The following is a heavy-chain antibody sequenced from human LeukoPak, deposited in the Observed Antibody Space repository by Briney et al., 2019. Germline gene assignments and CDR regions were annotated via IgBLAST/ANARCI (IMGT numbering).Heavy chain of an antibody. J-gene: IGHJ5*02. Sequence: GGSLRLSCAASGFTFSSYAMSWVRQAPGKGLEWVSAISGSGGGTYYADSVKGRFTISRDNSKNTLYLQMNSLRAEDTALYYCAKDENGHGDWFDPWGQGTLVTVSS. CDR3: AKDENGHGDWFDP. CDR2: ISGSGGGT. CDR1: GFTFSSYA. V-gene: IGHV3-23*01. D-gene: IGHD2-8*01.